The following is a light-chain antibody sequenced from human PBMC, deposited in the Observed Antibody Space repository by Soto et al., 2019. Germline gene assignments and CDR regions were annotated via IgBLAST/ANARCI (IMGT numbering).Light chain of an antibody. J-gene: IGKJ2*02. CDR2: GAS. V-gene: IGKV3-20*01. Sequence: EIVLTQSPGTLSLSPGERATLSCRASQSVSSSYLAWYQQKPGQAPRLLIYGASSRATGIPDRFSGSGSGTDFTLTISILEPEDVAVYYCQHYGSSSTFGQGTKLEIK. CDR1: QSVSSSY. CDR3: QHYGSSST.